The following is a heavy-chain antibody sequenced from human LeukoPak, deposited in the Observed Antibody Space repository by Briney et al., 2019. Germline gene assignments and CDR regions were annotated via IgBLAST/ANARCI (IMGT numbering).Heavy chain of an antibody. V-gene: IGHV3-9*01. CDR1: GFTFDDYA. CDR3: AKDREDGYCSGGSCPGGFDY. J-gene: IGHJ4*02. Sequence: GGSLRLSCAASGFTFDDYAMHWVRQAPGKGLEWVSGISWNSGSIGYADSVKGRFTISRDNAKNSLYLQMNSLRAEDTALYYCAKDREDGYCSGGSCPGGFDYWGQGTLVTVSS. CDR2: ISWNSGSI. D-gene: IGHD2-15*01.